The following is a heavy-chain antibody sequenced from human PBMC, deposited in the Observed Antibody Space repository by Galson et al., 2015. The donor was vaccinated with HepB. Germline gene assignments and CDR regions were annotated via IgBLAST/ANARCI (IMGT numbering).Heavy chain of an antibody. D-gene: IGHD5-12*01. CDR3: ARVSLRYSGYDFRDLSVDY. J-gene: IGHJ4*02. V-gene: IGHV1-2*02. CDR2: INPNSGGT. Sequence: SVKVSCKASGYTFTGYYMHWVRQAPGQGLEWMGWINPNSGGTNYAQKFQGRVTMTRDTSISTAYMELSRLRSDDTAVYYCARVSLRYSGYDFRDLSVDYWGQGTLVTVSS. CDR1: GYTFTGYY.